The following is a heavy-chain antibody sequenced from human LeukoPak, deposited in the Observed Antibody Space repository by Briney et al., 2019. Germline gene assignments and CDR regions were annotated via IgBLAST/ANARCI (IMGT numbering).Heavy chain of an antibody. CDR3: ARHRAYSSSSPFDY. CDR2: IYYTGST. V-gene: IGHV4-59*08. D-gene: IGHD6-6*01. Sequence: SETLSLTCSVSGGSISSLYWSWIRQPPGKGLEWIGYIYYTGSTNYNPSLKSRVTMFVDMSKNQFSQRLSSVTAADTAVYYCARHRAYSSSSPFDYWGQGTLVTVSS. J-gene: IGHJ4*02. CDR1: GGSISSLY.